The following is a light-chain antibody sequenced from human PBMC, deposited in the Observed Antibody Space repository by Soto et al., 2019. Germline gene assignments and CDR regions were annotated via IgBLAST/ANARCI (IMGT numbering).Light chain of an antibody. J-gene: IGKJ1*01. CDR2: SAS. V-gene: IGKV3-15*01. Sequence: PLSPARLSFPPGDAATLSCSASQPLNRYSDWYQQKPGQATRLLVYSASTRATGVPDRFSGSASGTEFTLTIDSLQSDDFALYYCQQYNNRTPWPIGQRTKV. CDR3: QQYNNRTPWP. CDR1: QPLNRY.